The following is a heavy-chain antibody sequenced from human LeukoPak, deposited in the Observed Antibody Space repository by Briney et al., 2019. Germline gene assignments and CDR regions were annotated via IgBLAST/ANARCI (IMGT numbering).Heavy chain of an antibody. CDR3: AKDSHWILFDD. V-gene: IGHV3-74*01. J-gene: IGHJ4*02. CDR1: GFTFSSYW. Sequence: GGSLRLSCAASGFTFSSYWMNWVRQAPGKGLVWVSRINSDGSSTNYADSVKGRFTISRDNARNTLYLQMNSLRAEDTAVYYCAKDSHWILFDDWGQGTLVTVSS. CDR2: INSDGSST. D-gene: IGHD2-2*03.